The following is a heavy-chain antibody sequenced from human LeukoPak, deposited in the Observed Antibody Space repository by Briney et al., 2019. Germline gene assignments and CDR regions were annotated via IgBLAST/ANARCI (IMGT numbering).Heavy chain of an antibody. J-gene: IGHJ5*02. CDR2: IYYRGST. Sequence: SETLSLTCTVSGGSVSSGLHYWNWIRQPPGKGLEWIGYIYYRGSTDYNPSLKSRVTMSVDTSKNQFSLKLRSVTAADTAVYYCARDSHLCSGISCDLGWFDPWGQGTLVTVSS. D-gene: IGHD2-2*01. V-gene: IGHV4-61*01. CDR3: ARDSHLCSGISCDLGWFDP. CDR1: GGSVSSGLHY.